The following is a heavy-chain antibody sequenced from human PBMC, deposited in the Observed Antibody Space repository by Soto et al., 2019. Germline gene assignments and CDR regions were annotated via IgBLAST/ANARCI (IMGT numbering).Heavy chain of an antibody. D-gene: IGHD2-15*01. J-gene: IGHJ4*02. V-gene: IGHV4-59*01. CDR1: GGSIRNFY. CDR3: ARAHAPTLPFDY. CDR2: IFHSGNA. Sequence: GTLSLASTVSGGSIRNFYWSWIRQPPGKGLEWIGFIFHSGNAKYNPSLKSRVTMSVDTSKNQFSLSLASVTAADTAVYFCARAHAPTLPFDYWGQGTLVTVSS.